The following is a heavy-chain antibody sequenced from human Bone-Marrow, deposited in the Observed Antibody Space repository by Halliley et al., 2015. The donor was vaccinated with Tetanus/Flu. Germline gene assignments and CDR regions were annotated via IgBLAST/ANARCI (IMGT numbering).Heavy chain of an antibody. CDR2: ISTNNSYV. V-gene: IGHV3-21*01. J-gene: IGHJ4*02. CDR1: GFTTSRFW. Sequence: SLRLSCAVSGFTTSRFWMHWVRQAPGKGLEWVSSISTNNSYVSYAGSVRGRFTISRDNAKTSLYLQMNTLRAEDTAVYYCASGRNFNYWGLGTLVTVSS. CDR3: ASGRNFNY.